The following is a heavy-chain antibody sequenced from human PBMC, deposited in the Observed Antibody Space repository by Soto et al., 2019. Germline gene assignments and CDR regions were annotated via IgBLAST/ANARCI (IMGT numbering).Heavy chain of an antibody. V-gene: IGHV3-23*01. CDR3: TRKVPGSTTRPDYWYFDL. J-gene: IGHJ2*01. Sequence: EVHLLESGGGLVQPGGSLRLSCAASGFSFISYAMNWVRQAPWKGLQWGSAISGGGDATFYADSVKGRFTISRDNSRNTVTLQVNSVGADDTAVDYRTRKVPGSTTRPDYWYFDLWGRGTLVTVSS. D-gene: IGHD3-10*01. CDR2: ISGGGDAT. CDR1: GFSFISYA.